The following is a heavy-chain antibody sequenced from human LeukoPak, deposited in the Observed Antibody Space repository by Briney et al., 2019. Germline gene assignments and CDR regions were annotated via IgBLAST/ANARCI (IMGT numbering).Heavy chain of an antibody. V-gene: IGHV3-23*01. D-gene: IGHD6-19*01. Sequence: EGSLRLSCAASGFTFSTYAMNWVRQAPEKGLEWVSGISGGGGTTYYADSVKGRFTISRDNSKNTLYLQMNSLRAEDTAVYYCASIEQWLAINWGQGTLVTVSS. CDR3: ASIEQWLAIN. CDR1: GFTFSTYA. CDR2: ISGGGGTT. J-gene: IGHJ4*02.